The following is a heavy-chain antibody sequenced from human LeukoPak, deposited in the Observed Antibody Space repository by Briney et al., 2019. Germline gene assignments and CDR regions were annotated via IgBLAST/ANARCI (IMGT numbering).Heavy chain of an antibody. CDR1: GGSISSYY. CDR3: ARGVYCGGDCFSFDY. D-gene: IGHD2-21*02. V-gene: IGHV4-4*07. Sequence: PSETLSLTCTVSGGSISSYYWSWIRQPAGKGLEWIGRIYTSGSTNYNPSLKSRVTMSVDTSKNQFSLKLSSVTAADTAVYYCARGVYCGGDCFSFDYWGQGTLVTVSS. CDR2: IYTSGST. J-gene: IGHJ4*02.